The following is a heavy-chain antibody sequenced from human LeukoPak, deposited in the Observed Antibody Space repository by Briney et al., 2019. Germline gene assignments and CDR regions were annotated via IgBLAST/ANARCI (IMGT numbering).Heavy chain of an antibody. V-gene: IGHV1-2*02. Sequence: EASVKVSCKASGYTFTSYYMHWVRQAPGQGLEWMGWINPNSGGTNYAQKFQGRVTMTRDTSVSTAYMELSSLRSEDTAVYYCARAPPISVGATPPFDPWGQGTLVTVSS. J-gene: IGHJ5*02. CDR2: INPNSGGT. CDR1: GYTFTSYY. CDR3: ARAPPISVGATPPFDP. D-gene: IGHD1-26*01.